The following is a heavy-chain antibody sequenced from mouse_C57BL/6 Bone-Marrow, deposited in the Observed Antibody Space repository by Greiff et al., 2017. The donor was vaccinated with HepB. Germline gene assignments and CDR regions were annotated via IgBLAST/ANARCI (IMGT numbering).Heavy chain of an antibody. J-gene: IGHJ3*01. V-gene: IGHV1-15*01. CDR3: TRDEGAY. CDR1: GYTFTDYE. Sequence: VKLQESGAELVRPGASVTLSCKASGYTFTDYEMHWVKQTPVHGLEWIGAIDPETGGTAYNQKFKGKAILTADKSSSTAYMELRSLTSEDSAVYYCTRDEGAYWGQGTLVTVSA. CDR2: IDPETGGT.